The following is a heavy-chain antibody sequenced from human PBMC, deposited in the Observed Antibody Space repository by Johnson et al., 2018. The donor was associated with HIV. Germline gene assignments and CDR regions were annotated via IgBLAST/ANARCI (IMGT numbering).Heavy chain of an antibody. CDR3: ARDLMVGPTRTGSFDI. CDR2: IYASGDT. J-gene: IGHJ3*02. CDR1: GFTVSNNY. Sequence: VQLVESGGDLVQPGGSLRLSCAASGFTVSNNYVSWVRQAPGKGLEWVSVIYASGDTYHAASVKGRFTISRDNSKNKVYLQMSSLSVEDTAIYHCARDLMVGPTRTGSFDIWGQGTMVTVSS. V-gene: IGHV3-66*02. D-gene: IGHD1-26*01.